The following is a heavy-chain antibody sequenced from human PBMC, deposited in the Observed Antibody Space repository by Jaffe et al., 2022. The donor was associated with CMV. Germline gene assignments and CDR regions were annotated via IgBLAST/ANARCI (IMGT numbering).Heavy chain of an antibody. CDR2: INPNSGGT. J-gene: IGHJ6*02. V-gene: IGHV1-2*02. CDR1: GYTFTGYY. D-gene: IGHD3-3*01. Sequence: QVQLVQSGAEVKKPGASVKVSCKASGYTFTGYYMHWVRQAPGQGLEWMGWINPNSGGTNYAQKFQGRVTMTRDTSISTAYMELSRLRSDDTAVYYCARTPFWSGYTQYYYYYGMDVWGQGTTVTVSS. CDR3: ARTPFWSGYTQYYYYYGMDV.